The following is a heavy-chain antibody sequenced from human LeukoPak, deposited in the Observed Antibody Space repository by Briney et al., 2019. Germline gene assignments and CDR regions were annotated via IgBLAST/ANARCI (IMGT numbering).Heavy chain of an antibody. V-gene: IGHV4-59*01. J-gene: IGHJ6*03. Sequence: SETLSLTCTVPGGSISSYYWSWIRQPPGNGLEGIGYIYYSGSTNYNPSLKSRVTISVDTSKNQFSLKLSSVTAADTAVYYSARAAHYYDSSGYLYYYYMDVWGEGTTVTVSS. CDR2: IYYSGST. D-gene: IGHD3-22*01. CDR1: GGSISSYY. CDR3: ARAAHYYDSSGYLYYYYMDV.